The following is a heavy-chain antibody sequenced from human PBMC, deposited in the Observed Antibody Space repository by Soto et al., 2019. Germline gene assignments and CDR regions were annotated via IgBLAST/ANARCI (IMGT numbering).Heavy chain of an antibody. Sequence: QVQLVESGGGVVQPGRSLRLSCAASGFTFSTYGMHWVRQAPGKGLEWVAVISYDGINTHHADSVKGRFTISRDNSKNTLYLQMNSLRVEDTAVYYCAKDVAGFSYYYHGLDVWGQGTTVTVSS. V-gene: IGHV3-30*18. J-gene: IGHJ6*02. CDR1: GFTFSTYG. CDR2: ISYDGINT. CDR3: AKDVAGFSYYYHGLDV. D-gene: IGHD6-19*01.